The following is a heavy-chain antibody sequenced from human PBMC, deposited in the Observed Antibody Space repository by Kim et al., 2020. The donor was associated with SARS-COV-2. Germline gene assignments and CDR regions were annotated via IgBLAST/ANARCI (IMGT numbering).Heavy chain of an antibody. J-gene: IGHJ6*02. V-gene: IGHV1-8*01. CDR1: GYTFTSYD. CDR2: MNPNSGNT. D-gene: IGHD2-21*02. Sequence: ASVKVSCKASGYTFTSYDINWVRQATGQGLEWMGWMNPNSGNTGYAQKFQGRVTMTRNTSISTAYMELSSLRSEDTAVYYCARRGGNSRYYYYYGMDVWGQGTTVTVSS. CDR3: ARRGGNSRYYYYYGMDV.